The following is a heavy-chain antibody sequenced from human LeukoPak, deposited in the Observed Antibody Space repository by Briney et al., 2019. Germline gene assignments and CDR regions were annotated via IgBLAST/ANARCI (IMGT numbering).Heavy chain of an antibody. J-gene: IGHJ6*02. V-gene: IGHV3-33*01. CDR2: IWYDGSNK. D-gene: IGHD2-2*01. CDR3: ARSHHGYCSSTSCYFYYYYGMDV. Sequence: GGSLRLSCAASGFTFSSYGMHWVRQAPGKGLEWVAVIWYDGSNKYYADSVKGRFTISRDNSMNTLYLQMNSLRAEDTAVYYCARSHHGYCSSTSCYFYYYYGMDVWGQGTTVTVSS. CDR1: GFTFSSYG.